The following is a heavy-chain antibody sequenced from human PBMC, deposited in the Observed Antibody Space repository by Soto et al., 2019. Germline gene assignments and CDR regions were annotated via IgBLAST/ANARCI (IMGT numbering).Heavy chain of an antibody. CDR3: ANLPGPYCSSTSCFFDY. CDR1: GFTFSSYA. CDR2: ISGSGGST. D-gene: IGHD2-2*01. Sequence: GGSLRLSCAASGFTFSSYAMSWVRQAPGKGLEWVSAISGSGGSTYYADSVKGRFTISRDNSKNTLYLQMNSLRAEDTAVYYFANLPGPYCSSTSCFFDYWGQGTLVTVSS. J-gene: IGHJ4*02. V-gene: IGHV3-23*01.